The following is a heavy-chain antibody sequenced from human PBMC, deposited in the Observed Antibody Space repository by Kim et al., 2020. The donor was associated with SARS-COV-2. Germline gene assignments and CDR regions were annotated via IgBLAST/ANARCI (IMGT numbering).Heavy chain of an antibody. CDR3: AREAGATGYYYYGMDV. V-gene: IGHV1-3*01. CDR1: GYTFTSYA. Sequence: ASVKVSCKASGYTFTSYAMHWVRQAPGQRLEWMGWINAGNGNTKYSQKFQGRVTITRDTSASTAYMELSSLRSEDTAVYYCAREAGATGYYYYGMDVWGQGTTVTVSS. CDR2: INAGNGNT. D-gene: IGHD1-26*01. J-gene: IGHJ6*02.